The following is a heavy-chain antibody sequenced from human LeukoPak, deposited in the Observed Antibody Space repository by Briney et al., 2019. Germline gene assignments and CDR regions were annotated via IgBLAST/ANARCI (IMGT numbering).Heavy chain of an antibody. J-gene: IGHJ3*02. CDR3: ARGPSHGAFDI. CDR2: INPNSGGT. CDR1: GYTFSTFW. V-gene: IGHV1-2*02. Sequence: ASVKVSCKTSGYTFSTFWIHWFGQAPGQGLEWMGWINPNSGGTKYAQKFQDRVTMTRDTSISTAYMDLSGLRSDDTAVYYCARGPSHGAFDIWGQGTMVTVSS.